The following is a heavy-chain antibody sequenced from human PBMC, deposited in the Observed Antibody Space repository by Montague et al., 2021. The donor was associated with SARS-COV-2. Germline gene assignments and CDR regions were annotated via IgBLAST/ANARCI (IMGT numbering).Heavy chain of an antibody. J-gene: IGHJ4*02. CDR3: ARAKWELYCDY. CDR2: IYNSGRT. Sequence: TLSLTCTVSGGSITSGRYYWSWIRQPAGKGLEWIGRIYNSGRTYYHPSLKSRVTISVDTSKNQFSLKLSSVTAADTAVYYCARAKWELYCDYWGQGTLVTVSS. CDR1: GGSITSGRYY. D-gene: IGHD1-26*01. V-gene: IGHV4-61*02.